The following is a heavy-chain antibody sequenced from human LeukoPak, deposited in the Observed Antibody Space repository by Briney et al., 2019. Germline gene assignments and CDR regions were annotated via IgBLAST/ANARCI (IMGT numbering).Heavy chain of an antibody. Sequence: GGSLRFSCAASGFTFSSYWMRWVRQAPGMGLVGVVNIKQDGSEKYYVDSVKGRFTISRDNAKNSLYLQMNSLRAEDTAVYYCARGCSGWFEDGFDYWGQGTLVTVSS. CDR3: ARGCSGWFEDGFDY. CDR1: GFTFSSYW. CDR2: IKQDGSEK. J-gene: IGHJ4*02. D-gene: IGHD6-19*01. V-gene: IGHV3-7*04.